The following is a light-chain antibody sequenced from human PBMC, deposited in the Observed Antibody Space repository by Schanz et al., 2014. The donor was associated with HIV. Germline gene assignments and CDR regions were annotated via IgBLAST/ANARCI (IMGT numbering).Light chain of an antibody. Sequence: DIQLTQSPSFLSASVGDRVTITCRASQYISSWLAWYQQKPGKAPKLLIYDASNLETGVPSRFSGGGSGTDFTFTITSLQPEDYATYFCQHFDSLPITFGQGTRLEIK. J-gene: IGKJ5*01. V-gene: IGKV1-33*01. CDR2: DAS. CDR3: QHFDSLPIT. CDR1: QYISSW.